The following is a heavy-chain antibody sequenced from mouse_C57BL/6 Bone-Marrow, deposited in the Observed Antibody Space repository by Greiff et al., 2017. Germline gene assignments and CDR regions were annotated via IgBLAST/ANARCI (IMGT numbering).Heavy chain of an antibody. D-gene: IGHD1-1*01. CDR1: GYTFTSYN. Sequence: LQQSGAELVRPGASVKMSCKASGYTFTSYNMHWVKQTPRQGLDWIGAIYPGNGDTSYNQKFKGQATLTVDKSSSTAYMQLSSLTSEDSAVYFCARSDYYGSRWYFDVWGTGTTVTVSS. J-gene: IGHJ1*03. CDR2: IYPGNGDT. CDR3: ARSDYYGSRWYFDV. V-gene: IGHV1-12*01.